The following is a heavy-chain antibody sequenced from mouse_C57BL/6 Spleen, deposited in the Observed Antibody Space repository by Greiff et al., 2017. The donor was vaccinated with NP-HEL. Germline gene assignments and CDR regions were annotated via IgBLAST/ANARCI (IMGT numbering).Heavy chain of an antibody. V-gene: IGHV1-42*01. J-gene: IGHJ1*03. CDR1: GYSFTGYY. Sequence: VQLQQSGPELVKPGASVKISCKASGYSFTGYYMNWVKQSPEKSLEWIGEINPSTGGTTYNQKFKAKATLTVDKSSSTAYMQLKRLTSDDSAVYYCARHYGSSPYWYFDVWATGTTVTVSS. CDR2: INPSTGGT. D-gene: IGHD1-1*01. CDR3: ARHYGSSPYWYFDV.